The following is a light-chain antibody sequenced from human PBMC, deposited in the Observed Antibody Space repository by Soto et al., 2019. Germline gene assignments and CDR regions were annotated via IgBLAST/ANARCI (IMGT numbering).Light chain of an antibody. Sequence: DIQMTQSPSTLSAFLGDRVTITCRASQSISSWLAWYQQKPGKAPKLLIYDASSLESGVPSRFSGSGSGTEFTLTISSLQPDDFAPYYCQQYNSYPWTFGQGTKVDIK. V-gene: IGKV1-5*01. CDR2: DAS. J-gene: IGKJ1*01. CDR3: QQYNSYPWT. CDR1: QSISSW.